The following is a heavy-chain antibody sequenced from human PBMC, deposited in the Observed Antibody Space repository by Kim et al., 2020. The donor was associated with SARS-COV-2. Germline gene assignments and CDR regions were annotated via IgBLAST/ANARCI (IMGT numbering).Heavy chain of an antibody. V-gene: IGHV3-9*01. CDR3: ARAASLGDDYYYGMDV. Sequence: GGSLRLSCAASGFTFDDYAMHWVRQAPGKGLEWVSGISWNSGSIGYSDSVKGRFTISRDNAKNSLYLQMNSLRAEDTALYYCARAASLGDDYYYGMDVWGQGTAVTGTS. J-gene: IGHJ6*02. CDR1: GFTFDDYA. D-gene: IGHD3-10*01. CDR2: ISWNSGSI.